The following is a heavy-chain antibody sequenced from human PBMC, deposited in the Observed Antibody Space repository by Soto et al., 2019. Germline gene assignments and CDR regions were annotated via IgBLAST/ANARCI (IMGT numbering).Heavy chain of an antibody. CDR2: IIPILGIA. D-gene: IGHD7-27*01. Sequence: GASVKVSCKASGGTFSSYTISWVRQAPGQGLEWMGRIIPILGIANYAQKFQGRVTITADKSTSTAYMELSSLRSEDTAVYSWASQPNWGHWFAPWGQGTLVPVSS. J-gene: IGHJ5*02. CDR1: GGTFSSYT. CDR3: ASQPNWGHWFAP. V-gene: IGHV1-69*02.